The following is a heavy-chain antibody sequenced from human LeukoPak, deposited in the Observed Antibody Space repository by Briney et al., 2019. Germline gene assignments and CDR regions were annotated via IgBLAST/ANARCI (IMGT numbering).Heavy chain of an antibody. CDR1: GGSISSSNW. V-gene: IGHV4-4*02. CDR3: ARVQGVVVVTAIPDNWFDP. D-gene: IGHD2-21*02. Sequence: PSETLSLTCAVSGGSISSSNWWSWVRQPPGKGLEWIGQLYHSGSTNYNPSLKSRVTISVDKSTNQFSLKLSSVTAADTAVYYCARVQGVVVVTAIPDNWFDPWGQGTLVTVSS. CDR2: LYHSGST. J-gene: IGHJ5*02.